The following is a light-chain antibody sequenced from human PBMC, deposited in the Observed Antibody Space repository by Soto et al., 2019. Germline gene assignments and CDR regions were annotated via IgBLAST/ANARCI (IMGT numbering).Light chain of an antibody. J-gene: IGLJ1*01. CDR3: SSYKSSGNYV. CDR2: DVT. CDR1: SSDVGGYNY. Sequence: QSALTKPASVSGSPGHSFAIFCTGRSSDVGGYNYVSWYQHHPGKAPKLMIYDVTTRPSGVSDRFSGSKSGNTASLNISGLQAEDEADYYCSSYKSSGNYVFGTGTKVTV. V-gene: IGLV2-14*03.